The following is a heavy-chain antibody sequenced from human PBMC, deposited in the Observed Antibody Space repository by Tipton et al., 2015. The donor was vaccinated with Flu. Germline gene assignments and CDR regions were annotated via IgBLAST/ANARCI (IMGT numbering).Heavy chain of an antibody. Sequence: SLRLSCAASGFTFSSYGMHWVRQAPGKGLEWVAFIRYDGGNKYYADSVKGRFTISRDNSKNTLYLQMNSLGAEDTAVYYCAKGPIVVVISDNDAFDIWGQGTMVTVSS. J-gene: IGHJ3*02. V-gene: IGHV3-30*02. D-gene: IGHD3-22*01. CDR3: AKGPIVVVISDNDAFDI. CDR1: GFTFSSYG. CDR2: IRYDGGNK.